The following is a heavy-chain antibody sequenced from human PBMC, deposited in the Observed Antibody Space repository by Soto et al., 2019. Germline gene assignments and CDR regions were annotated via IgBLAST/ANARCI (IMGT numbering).Heavy chain of an antibody. CDR3: ARARQDCSAASCYLDP. D-gene: IGHD2-2*01. CDR2: IHHSRGI. V-gene: IGHV4-4*02. CDR1: GDSISSPNW. J-gene: IGHJ5*02. Sequence: SETLSLTRTVSGDSISSPNWWNWVRQTPGKGLEWIGEIHHSRGINYNPSLKSRVTISVDKSNNLSSLKLSSMTAADTAVYFCARARQDCSAASCYLDPWGQGTLVTVSS.